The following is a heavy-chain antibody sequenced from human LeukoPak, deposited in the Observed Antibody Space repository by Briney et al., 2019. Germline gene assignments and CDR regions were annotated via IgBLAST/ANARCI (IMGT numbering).Heavy chain of an antibody. V-gene: IGHV1-18*04. CDR1: GYTCASYY. J-gene: IGHJ5*02. D-gene: IGHD3-3*01. CDR2: ISAYNGNT. CDR3: ARDSVRFLEWFASPLAETADKNWFDP. Sequence: GASVKVSCKASGYTCASYYMHWVRQAPGQGLEWMGWISAYNGNTNYAQKLQGRVTMTTDTSTSTAYMELRSLRSDDTAVYYCARDSVRFLEWFASPLAETADKNWFDPWGQGTLVTVSS.